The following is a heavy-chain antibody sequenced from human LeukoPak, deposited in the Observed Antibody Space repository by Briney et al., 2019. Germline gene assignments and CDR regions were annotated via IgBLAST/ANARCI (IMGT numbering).Heavy chain of an antibody. V-gene: IGHV5-51*01. CDR1: GYIFTSYW. J-gene: IGHJ4*02. Sequence: GESLQISCKGSGYIFTSYWIGWVRQVPGKGLEWMGIIYPGDSDTRYSPSFQGQVTISADKSISTAYLQWSSLKASDTAMYYCARQNDVYFDYWGQGTLVTVSS. D-gene: IGHD3-10*02. CDR3: ARQNDVYFDY. CDR2: IYPGDSDT.